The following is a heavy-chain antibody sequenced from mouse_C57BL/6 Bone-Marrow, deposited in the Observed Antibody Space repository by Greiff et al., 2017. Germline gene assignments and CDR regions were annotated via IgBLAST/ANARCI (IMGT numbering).Heavy chain of an antibody. CDR2: IDPSDSET. D-gene: IGHD2-2*01. CDR3: ERSVWLRRAMDY. V-gene: IGHV1-52*01. CDR1: GYTFTSYW. Sequence: VQLQQPGAELVRPGSSVKLSCKASGYTFTSYWMHWVKQRPIQGLEWIGNIDPSDSETHYNQKFKDKATLTVDKSSSTAYMQLSSLTSEESAVYYCERSVWLRRAMDYGGQGTSVTVSS. J-gene: IGHJ4*01.